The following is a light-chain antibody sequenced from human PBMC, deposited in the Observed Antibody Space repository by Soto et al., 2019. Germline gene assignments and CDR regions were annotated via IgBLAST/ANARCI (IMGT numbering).Light chain of an antibody. CDR3: MQTLQTPYT. CDR2: LGS. J-gene: IGKJ2*01. CDR1: QSLLYGAGYMY. V-gene: IGKV2-28*01. Sequence: DLVMTQSPLSLPVTPGEPASISCRSSQSLLYGAGYMYVDWYLQKPGQPPQLLIFLGSNRASGVPDRFIGSVSGTDFTLKISRVETEDVGVYYCMQTLQTPYTFGQGTKLEIK.